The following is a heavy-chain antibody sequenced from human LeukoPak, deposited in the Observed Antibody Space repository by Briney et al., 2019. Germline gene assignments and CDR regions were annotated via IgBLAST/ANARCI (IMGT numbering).Heavy chain of an antibody. CDR3: ARAYYHDSSAYYFPLDY. CDR2: VKPNSGGT. Sequence: ASVKVSCKASGYTFTDYYMHWVQQAPGQGLEWMGRVKPNSGGTNYGQKFQGRVTMTRDTSISIAYMELSNLRSDDTAVYYCARAYYHDSSAYYFPLDYWGQGTLVTVSS. D-gene: IGHD3-22*01. J-gene: IGHJ4*02. CDR1: GYTFTDYY. V-gene: IGHV1-2*06.